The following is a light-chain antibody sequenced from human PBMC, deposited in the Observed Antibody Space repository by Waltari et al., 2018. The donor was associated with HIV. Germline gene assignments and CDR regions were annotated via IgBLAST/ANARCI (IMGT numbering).Light chain of an antibody. CDR2: RVS. V-gene: IGKV2-30*01. CDR1: RSPSLGYAMIF. J-gene: IGKJ4*01. Sequence: DVVLTQSPDSLAVTVGQPASMTCRSSRSPSLGYAMIFLNWFHQRPGQSPRRLIFRVSERDSGVPDRFRGSGSDTEFTLEISRVEAEDVGVYFCMQGIFWPLSFGGGTKVELK. CDR3: MQGIFWPLS.